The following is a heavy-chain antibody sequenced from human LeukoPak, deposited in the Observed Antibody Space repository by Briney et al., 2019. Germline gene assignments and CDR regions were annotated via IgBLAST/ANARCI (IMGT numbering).Heavy chain of an antibody. J-gene: IGHJ6*03. V-gene: IGHV4-34*01. D-gene: IGHD2-2*01. Sequence: PSETLSLTCAVYGGSFTGYFWTWIRQPPGKGLEWIGEINHSGSTHYNPSLKSRVTISVDTSKNQFSLKVSSVTAADTAVYYCARVGCSSSSCNVSYYYHYYYMDVWGKGTTVTVSS. CDR2: INHSGST. CDR1: GGSFTGYF. CDR3: ARVGCSSSSCNVSYYYHYYYMDV.